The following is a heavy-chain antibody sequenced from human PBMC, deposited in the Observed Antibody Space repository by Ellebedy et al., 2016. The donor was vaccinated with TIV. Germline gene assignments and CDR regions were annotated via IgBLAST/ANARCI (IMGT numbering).Heavy chain of an antibody. J-gene: IGHJ3*02. V-gene: IGHV3-23*01. CDR2: ISGSGGST. CDR1: GFTFSSYA. D-gene: IGHD2-2*01. CDR3: AKDHLPAVHRGDDAFDI. Sequence: PGGSLRLSCAASGFTFSSYAMSWVRQAPGKGLEWVSAISGSGGSTYYADSVKGRFTISRDNSKNTLYLQMNSLRAEDTAVYYCAKDHLPAVHRGDDAFDIWGQGTMVTVSS.